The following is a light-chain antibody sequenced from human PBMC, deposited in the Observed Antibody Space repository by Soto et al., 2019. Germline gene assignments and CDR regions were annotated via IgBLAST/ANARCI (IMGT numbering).Light chain of an antibody. J-gene: IGKJ2*01. V-gene: IGKV3-20*01. CDR1: QSVSSTY. CDR2: GAS. CDR3: HQYGSSRHT. Sequence: EIVLTQSPGTLSLSPGERATLSCRASQSVSSTYLAWYHYKPGQAPRLLIYGASSRAAGIPDRFSGSGSGTEFTLTINRLEPEDFAVYYCHQYGSSRHTFGQGTKVEIK.